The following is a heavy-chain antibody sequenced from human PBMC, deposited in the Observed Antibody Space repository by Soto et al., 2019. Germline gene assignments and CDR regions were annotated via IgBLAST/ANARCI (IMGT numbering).Heavy chain of an antibody. Sequence: QVQLVQSGAEVKKPGASVKVSCKASGYTFTSYGISWVRQAPGQGLEWMGWISAYNGNTNYAQKLQGRDTMTTDTSTSTAYRELRSLRSDDTSVYYCARDQRYSYGYPEVNWFDPWGQGTLVTVSS. J-gene: IGHJ5*02. CDR3: ARDQRYSYGYPEVNWFDP. V-gene: IGHV1-18*01. D-gene: IGHD5-18*01. CDR1: GYTFTSYG. CDR2: ISAYNGNT.